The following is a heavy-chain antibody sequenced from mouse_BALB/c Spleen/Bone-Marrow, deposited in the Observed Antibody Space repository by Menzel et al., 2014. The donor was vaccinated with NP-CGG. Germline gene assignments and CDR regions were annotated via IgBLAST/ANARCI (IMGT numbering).Heavy chain of an antibody. V-gene: IGHV5-17*02. CDR3: ARDVPLYDVGYFDY. Sequence: EVQLQQSGGGLVQPGGSRKLSCAAPGFTFSSFGMHWVRQAPEKGLEWVAYISSGSSTIYYADTVKGRFTISRDNPKNTLFLQMTSLRSEDTAMYYCARDVPLYDVGYFDYWGKGTTLTVSS. J-gene: IGHJ2*01. CDR2: ISSGSSTI. CDR1: GFTFSSFG. D-gene: IGHD2-14*01.